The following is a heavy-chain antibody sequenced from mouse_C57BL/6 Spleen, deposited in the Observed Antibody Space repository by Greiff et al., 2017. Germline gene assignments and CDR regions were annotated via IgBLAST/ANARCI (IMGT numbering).Heavy chain of an antibody. V-gene: IGHV1-19*01. CDR1: GYTFTDYY. Sequence: EVQLQQSGPVLVKPGASVKMSCKASGYTFTDYYMNWVKQSHGKSLEWIGVINPYNGGTSYNQKFKGKATLTVDKSSSTAYMELHSLTSEDSAVYYCARGGLPIYYYAMDYWGQGTSVTVSS. D-gene: IGHD2-4*01. CDR3: ARGGLPIYYYAMDY. J-gene: IGHJ4*01. CDR2: INPYNGGT.